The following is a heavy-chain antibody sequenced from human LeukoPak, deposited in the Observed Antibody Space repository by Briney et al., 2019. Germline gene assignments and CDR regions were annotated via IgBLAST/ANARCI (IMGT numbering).Heavy chain of an antibody. CDR1: GYTFTSYA. CDR3: AREVVYSGIWSEDY. J-gene: IGHJ4*02. D-gene: IGHD6-13*01. Sequence: ASVKVSCKASGYTFTSYAMHWVRQAPGQRLEWMGWINAGNGNTKYSQKFQGRVSITRDTSASIAYMELSSLRSEDTAVYYCAREVVYSGIWSEDYWGQGTLVTVSS. CDR2: INAGNGNT. V-gene: IGHV1-3*01.